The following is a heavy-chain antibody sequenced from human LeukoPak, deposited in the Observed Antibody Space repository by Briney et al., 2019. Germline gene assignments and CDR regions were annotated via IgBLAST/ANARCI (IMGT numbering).Heavy chain of an antibody. CDR2: IYSGSTT. D-gene: IGHD3-10*01. CDR1: GLTVSSTF. V-gene: IGHV3-53*01. Sequence: GGSLRLSCAASGLTVSSTFMSWVRQAPGKGLEWVSIIYSGSTTHYPDSVKGRFTISRDNSKNTLYLQMDSLRVGDTAIYYCARNTDYYGSGTYGYFDRWGRGTLVTVSS. J-gene: IGHJ2*01. CDR3: ARNTDYYGSGTYGYFDR.